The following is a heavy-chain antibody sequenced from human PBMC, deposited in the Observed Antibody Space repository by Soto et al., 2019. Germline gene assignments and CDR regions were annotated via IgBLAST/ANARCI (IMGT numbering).Heavy chain of an antibody. D-gene: IGHD2-15*01. Sequence: GGSLRLSCAASGFTFSSYSMNWVRQAPGKGLEWVSYISSSSSTIYYADSVKGRFTISRDNAKNSLYLQMNSLRAEDTAVYYCVVVAAPQNHDAFDIWGQGTMVTVSS. V-gene: IGHV3-48*01. J-gene: IGHJ3*02. CDR3: VVVAAPQNHDAFDI. CDR1: GFTFSSYS. CDR2: ISSSSSTI.